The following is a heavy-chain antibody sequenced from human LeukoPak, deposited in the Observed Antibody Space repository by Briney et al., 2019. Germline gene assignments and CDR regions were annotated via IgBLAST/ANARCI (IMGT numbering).Heavy chain of an antibody. Sequence: GGSLRLSCAASGFTFSNYAMSWVRQAPGKGLEWVSGISLSGGSTYYADSVKGRFAISRDNSKNTLYLQMNSLRAEDTAVYYCARDSPSGYYRDRYYGMDVWGQGTTVTVSS. V-gene: IGHV3-23*01. D-gene: IGHD3-3*01. CDR3: ARDSPSGYYRDRYYGMDV. J-gene: IGHJ6*02. CDR2: ISLSGGST. CDR1: GFTFSNYA.